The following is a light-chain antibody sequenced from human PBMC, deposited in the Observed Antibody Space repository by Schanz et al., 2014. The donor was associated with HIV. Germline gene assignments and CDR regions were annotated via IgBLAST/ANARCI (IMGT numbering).Light chain of an antibody. CDR1: NSDIGGYNF. CDR3: CSYAGSSTFV. V-gene: IGLV2-23*02. CDR2: DVT. J-gene: IGLJ1*01. Sequence: QSALTQPASVSGSPGQSITISCTGTNSDIGGYNFVSWYQQHADKAPKLIIYDVTSRPSGISSRFSGSKSGNTASLTISGLQAEDEADYYCCSYAGSSTFVFGTGTKLTVL.